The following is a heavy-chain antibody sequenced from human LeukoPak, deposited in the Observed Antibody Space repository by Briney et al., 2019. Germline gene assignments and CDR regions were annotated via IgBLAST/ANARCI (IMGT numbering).Heavy chain of an antibody. D-gene: IGHD6-13*01. CDR3: ARGGSIAAPGHAFNY. V-gene: IGHV3-23*01. Sequence: GGSLRLSCAASGFNFGSYSMTWVRQAPGKGLEWVSVISADSATTFYADSVKGRFTISRDISKNTLYLAMNTLSADDTAVYYCARGGSIAAPGHAFNYWGQGTLVTVSS. CDR2: ISADSATT. J-gene: IGHJ4*02. CDR1: GFNFGSYS.